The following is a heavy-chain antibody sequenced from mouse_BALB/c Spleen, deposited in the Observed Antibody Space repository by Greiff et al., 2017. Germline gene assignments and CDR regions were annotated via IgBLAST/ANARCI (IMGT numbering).Heavy chain of an antibody. CDR1: GYSITSDYA. CDR2: ISYSGST. Sequence: EVQGVESGPGLVKPSQSLSLTCTVTGYSITSDYAWNWIRQFPGNKLEWMGYISYSGSTSYNPSLKSRISITRDTSKNQFFLQLNSVTTEDTATYYCAKGGYLSGFDYWGQGTTLTVSS. D-gene: IGHD3-1*01. J-gene: IGHJ2*01. V-gene: IGHV3-2*02. CDR3: AKGGYLSGFDY.